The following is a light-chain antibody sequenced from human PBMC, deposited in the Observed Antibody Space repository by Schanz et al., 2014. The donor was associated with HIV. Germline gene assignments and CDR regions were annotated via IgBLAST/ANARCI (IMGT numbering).Light chain of an antibody. V-gene: IGKV3D-15*01. CDR2: NAS. CDR3: QQYNNWPLWT. Sequence: EIVMTQSAATLSVSPGERVTLSCRASQSLSSNLAWYQQKPGQAPSLLIYNASTRASGIPARFSGGGSGTDFTLTISSLQAEDFAVYYCQQYNNWPLWTFGQGTKVESK. J-gene: IGKJ1*01. CDR1: QSLSSN.